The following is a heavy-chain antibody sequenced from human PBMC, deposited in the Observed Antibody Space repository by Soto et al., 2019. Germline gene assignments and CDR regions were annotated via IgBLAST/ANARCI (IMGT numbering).Heavy chain of an antibody. CDR1: GFTFSSYS. D-gene: IGHD2-15*01. Sequence: PGGSLRLSCAASGFTFSSYSMNWVRQAPGKGLEWVSYISSSSSTIYYADSVKGRFTISRDNAKNSLYLQMNSLRDEDTAVYYSARIYCSGGSCYSSWSPNPNWYFDLWGRGTLVTVSS. V-gene: IGHV3-48*02. J-gene: IGHJ2*01. CDR3: ARIYCSGGSCYSSWSPNPNWYFDL. CDR2: ISSSSSTI.